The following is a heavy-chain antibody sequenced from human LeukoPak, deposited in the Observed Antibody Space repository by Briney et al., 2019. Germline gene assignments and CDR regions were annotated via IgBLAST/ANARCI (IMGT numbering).Heavy chain of an antibody. J-gene: IGHJ4*02. CDR3: ARQGGSGNYRSLILDY. CDR2: INHSGST. Sequence: SSETLSLTCAVYGGSFSGYYWSWIRQPPGKGLEWIGEINHSGSTNYNPSLKSRVTISVDTSKNQFSLKLSSVTAADTAVYYCARQGGSGNYRSLILDYWGQGTLVTVSS. CDR1: GGSFSGYY. V-gene: IGHV4-34*01. D-gene: IGHD3-10*01.